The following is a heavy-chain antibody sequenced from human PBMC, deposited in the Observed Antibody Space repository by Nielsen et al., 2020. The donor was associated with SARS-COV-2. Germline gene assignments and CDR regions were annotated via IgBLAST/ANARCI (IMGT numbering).Heavy chain of an antibody. Sequence: GESLKISCEASGITYINYGISWVRQAPGKGLEWVSSIGTSGGNSYYSDSVKGRFTISRVISKNTLFLQMNSLRAEDTALYYCTTRTFYLDYWGQGTLVTVSS. CDR3: TTRTFYLDY. D-gene: IGHD1-1*01. CDR2: IGTSGGNS. V-gene: IGHV3-23*01. CDR1: GITYINYG. J-gene: IGHJ4*02.